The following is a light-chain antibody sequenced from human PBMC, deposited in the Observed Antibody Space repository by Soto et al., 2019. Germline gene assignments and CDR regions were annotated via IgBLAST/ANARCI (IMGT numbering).Light chain of an antibody. CDR1: STDVGGYDY. Sequence: SVLXXPASVSGSPGQSITLSCTGTSTDVGGYDYVSWYQQHPGTAPRLIIYEVTNRPSGVSNRFSGSKSGNTASLTISGLQAEDEADYYCTSYKSSSTQVFGTGTKVTV. CDR3: TSYKSSSTQV. J-gene: IGLJ1*01. V-gene: IGLV2-14*01. CDR2: EVT.